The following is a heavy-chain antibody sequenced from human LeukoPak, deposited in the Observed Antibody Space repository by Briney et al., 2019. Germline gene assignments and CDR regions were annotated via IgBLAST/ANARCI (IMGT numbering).Heavy chain of an antibody. CDR3: ARDRTESWLMTTDDHYFDY. CDR1: GFTFSSYS. CDR2: ISSSSSYI. D-gene: IGHD3-16*01. V-gene: IGHV3-21*01. J-gene: IGHJ4*02. Sequence: PGGSLRLSCAASGFTFSSYSMNWVRQAPGKGLEWVSSISSSSSYIYYADSVKGRFTISRDNAKNSPYLQMNSLRAEDTAVYYCARDRTESWLMTTDDHYFDYWGQGTLVTVSS.